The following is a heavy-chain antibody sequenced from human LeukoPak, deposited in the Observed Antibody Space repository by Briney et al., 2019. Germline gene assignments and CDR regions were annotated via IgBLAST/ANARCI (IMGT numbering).Heavy chain of an antibody. CDR3: ARVRATFSPHFGN. J-gene: IGHJ4*02. CDR1: GCTFSSYL. Sequence: GGSLRLSCAASGCTFSSYLMHWVRQAPGKGLMWVPRINSDGSITSYAGSVKGRVTISTHNAKNPLSVQMNSLRAEDTAVYYCARVRATFSPHFGNWGQGTLVTVSS. D-gene: IGHD5-12*01. CDR2: INSDGSIT. V-gene: IGHV3-74*01.